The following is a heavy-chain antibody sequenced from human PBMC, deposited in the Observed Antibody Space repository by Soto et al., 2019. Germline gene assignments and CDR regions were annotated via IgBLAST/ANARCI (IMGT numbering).Heavy chain of an antibody. CDR1: GFTVSNNY. CDR3: AAPPGGGGY. Sequence: EVQLVESGGGLIQPGGSLRLSCAVSGFTVSNNYMSWVRQAPGKGLEGVSVIYSGGYTAYGDSVKGRFTISRDNSKNPISPKKNRLGDGAPAVFSRAAPPGGGGYWGQGTLVTVSS. D-gene: IGHD3-10*01. J-gene: IGHJ4*02. CDR2: IYSGGYT. V-gene: IGHV3-53*01.